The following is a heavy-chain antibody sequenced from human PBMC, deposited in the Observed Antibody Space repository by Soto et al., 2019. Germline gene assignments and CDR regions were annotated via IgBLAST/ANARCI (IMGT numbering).Heavy chain of an antibody. CDR1: GFPFSTSA. CDR3: GKYSGSYPVYNGMNV. D-gene: IGHD1-26*01. V-gene: IGHV3-23*01. Sequence: GGSLRLSCGASGFPFSTSAMNWVRQAPGKGLEWVSIISGTSDGAYYAESVKGRFTSSRDNSKNTLYLQMNSLRAEDTAVYYCGKYSGSYPVYNGMNVWGQGATVTVSS. J-gene: IGHJ6*02. CDR2: ISGTSDGA.